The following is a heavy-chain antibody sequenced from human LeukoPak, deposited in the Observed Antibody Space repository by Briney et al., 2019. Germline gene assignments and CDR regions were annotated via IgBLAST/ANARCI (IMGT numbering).Heavy chain of an antibody. CDR2: IWYSGNT. Sequence: SETLSLTCTVSGGSISIMNHYWGWIRQPPEKGLEWIGSIWYSGNTWYTPSLKSRVTISVDTSRSQFSLKLTSVTAADTAVYYCGRHAHNGDFAYWGQGILVTVSS. CDR3: GRHAHNGDFAY. V-gene: IGHV4-39*01. J-gene: IGHJ4*02. CDR1: GGSISIMNHY. D-gene: IGHD2-8*01.